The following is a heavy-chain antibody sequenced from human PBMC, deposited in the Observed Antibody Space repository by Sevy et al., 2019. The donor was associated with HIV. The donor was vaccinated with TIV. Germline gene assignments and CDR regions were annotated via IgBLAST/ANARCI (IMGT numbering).Heavy chain of an antibody. D-gene: IGHD6-19*01. CDR1: GFTFSSYD. V-gene: IGHV3-13*01. CDR3: ARGTGIAVAGTRIY. Sequence: GSLRLSCAASGFTFSSYDMHWVRQATGKGLEWVSAIGTAGDTYYPGSVKGRFTISRENAKNSLYLQMNSLRAGDTAVYYCARGTGIAVAGTRIYWGQGTLVTVSS. CDR2: IGTAGDT. J-gene: IGHJ4*02.